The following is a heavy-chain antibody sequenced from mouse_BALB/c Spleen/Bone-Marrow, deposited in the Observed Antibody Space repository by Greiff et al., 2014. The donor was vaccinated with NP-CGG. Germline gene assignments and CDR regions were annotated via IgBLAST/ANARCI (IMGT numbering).Heavy chain of an antibody. J-gene: IGHJ4*01. D-gene: IGHD2-3*01. CDR1: GFAFSSYD. V-gene: IGHV5-12-1*01. CDR3: TRHGGYYPYYYAMDY. Sequence: EVQVVESGGGLVKPGGSLKLSCAASGFAFSSYDMSWVRQTPEKRLEWVAYISHGGGTTYYSDTVKGRFTISRDNAKNTLYLQMSSLKSEDTAIYYCTRHGGYYPYYYAMDYWGQGTSVTFSS. CDR2: ISHGGGTT.